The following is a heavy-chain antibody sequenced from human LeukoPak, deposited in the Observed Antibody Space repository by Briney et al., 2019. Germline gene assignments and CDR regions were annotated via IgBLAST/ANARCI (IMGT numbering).Heavy chain of an antibody. CDR2: IHHSGNT. V-gene: IGHV4-59*01. CDR1: DGSISSSY. Sequence: SETLSLTCTVSDGSISSSYWSWIRQSPGKGLEWIGYIHHSGNTNSSPPLKSRVTISVDTPKNQFSLKLNSVTAADTAVYYCARVPGTYLYYFDYWGQGTLVTVSS. D-gene: IGHD1-26*01. CDR3: ARVPGTYLYYFDY. J-gene: IGHJ4*02.